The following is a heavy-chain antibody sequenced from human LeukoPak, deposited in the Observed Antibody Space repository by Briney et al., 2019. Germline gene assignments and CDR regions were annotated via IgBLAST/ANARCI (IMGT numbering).Heavy chain of an antibody. CDR3: ARYSRPAATLDY. V-gene: IGHV4-34*01. CDR2: INHSGST. Sequence: SETLSLTCAVYGGSFSGYYWSWIRQPPGKGLEWIGEINHSGSTNYNPSLKSRVIISVDTSKNQFSLKLSSVTAADTAVYYCARYSRPAATLDYWGQGTLVTVSS. J-gene: IGHJ4*02. D-gene: IGHD2-2*01. CDR1: GGSFSGYY.